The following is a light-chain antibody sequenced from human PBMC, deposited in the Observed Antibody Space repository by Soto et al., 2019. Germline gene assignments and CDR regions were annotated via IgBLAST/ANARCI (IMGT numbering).Light chain of an antibody. CDR1: QSVRNNS. CDR3: HQYGYGAAT. CDR2: GAS. J-gene: IGKJ2*01. Sequence: LILTQSPGTLSLSPGERATLSCRASQSVRNNSLAWYQQHPGQAPRLLIFGASSRATGIPDRFTGTGSGADFTLTISRLEPDDSAVYYCHQYGYGAATFGQGTKVEIK. V-gene: IGKV3-20*01.